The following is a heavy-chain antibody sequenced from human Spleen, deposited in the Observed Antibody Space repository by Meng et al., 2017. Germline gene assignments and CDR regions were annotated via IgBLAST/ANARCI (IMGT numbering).Heavy chain of an antibody. Sequence: QGKVQRGGAGLLKPSKTLSLTCVVSGGSFSDYYWSWIRQPPGKGLEWIGEINHSGSTNYNPSLESRATISVDTSQNNLSLKLSSVTAADSAVYYCARGPTTMAHDFDYWGQGTLVTVSS. CDR1: GGSFSDYY. V-gene: IGHV4-34*01. CDR3: ARGPTTMAHDFDY. J-gene: IGHJ4*02. CDR2: INHSGST. D-gene: IGHD4-11*01.